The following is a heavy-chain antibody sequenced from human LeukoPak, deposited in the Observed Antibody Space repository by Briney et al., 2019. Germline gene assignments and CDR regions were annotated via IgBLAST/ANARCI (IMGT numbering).Heavy chain of an antibody. V-gene: IGHV3-7*01. CDR2: IKLDGSEK. CDR3: ARKRPNYFDY. CDR1: GFTFGKYW. Sequence: GGSLRLSCVASGFTFGKYWMSWVRQAPGKGLEWVANIKLDGSEKNYVDSVKGRFTISRDNAENSLYLQMNSLRAEDTALYYCARKRPNYFDYWGQGTLVTVSS. J-gene: IGHJ4*02.